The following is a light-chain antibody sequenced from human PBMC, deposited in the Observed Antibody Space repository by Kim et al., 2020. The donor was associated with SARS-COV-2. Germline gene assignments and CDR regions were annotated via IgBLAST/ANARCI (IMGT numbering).Light chain of an antibody. J-gene: IGKJ4*01. CDR3: QQHNGWPLT. CDR1: QSLGSF. V-gene: IGKV3-15*01. Sequence: VSPGETATLSCKASQSLGSFLAWYQQKPGQAPRLLIHHISTRATGVPARFSGSGSGTEFSLTINSLESADSAVYYCQQHNGWPLTFGGGTKVDIK. CDR2: HIS.